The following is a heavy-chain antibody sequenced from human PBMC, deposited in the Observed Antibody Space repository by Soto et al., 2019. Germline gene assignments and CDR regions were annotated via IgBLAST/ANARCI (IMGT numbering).Heavy chain of an antibody. CDR3: AREDSNGWSGESLDV. Sequence: SETLSLTCAVVGDSLRGQSWNWIRQSPGKGLEWIGELDQSGGTNYNPSLKSRAIISDDTSKNQFSLTLTSVTAADTAVYYGAREDSNGWSGESLDVWGQGTTVTVSS. V-gene: IGHV4-34*01. D-gene: IGHD6-19*01. J-gene: IGHJ6*02. CDR2: LDQSGGT. CDR1: GDSLRGQS.